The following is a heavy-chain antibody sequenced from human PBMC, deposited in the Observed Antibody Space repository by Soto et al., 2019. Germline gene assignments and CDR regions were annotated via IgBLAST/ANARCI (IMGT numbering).Heavy chain of an antibody. Sequence: GGSLRLSCAASGFTFSSYAMSWVRQAPGKGLEWVSAISGSGGSTYYADSVKGRFTISRDNSKNTLYLQMNSLRAEDTAVYYCAKDPIISFYGGYEKPPPWGQGTLVTVSS. V-gene: IGHV3-23*01. CDR3: AKDPIISFYGGYEKPPP. D-gene: IGHD5-12*01. J-gene: IGHJ5*02. CDR1: GFTFSSYA. CDR2: ISGSGGST.